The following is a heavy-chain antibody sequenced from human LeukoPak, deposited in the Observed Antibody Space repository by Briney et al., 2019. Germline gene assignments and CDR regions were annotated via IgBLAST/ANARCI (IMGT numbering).Heavy chain of an antibody. J-gene: IGHJ3*02. CDR1: GYSISSGNY. CDR3: ARARNYYDSSGFYYEGDAFDI. V-gene: IGHV4-38-2*02. Sequence: SETLSPTCTVSGYSISSGNYWGWIRQPPGKGLEWIGSIYHSGSTYYNPSLKSRVTISVDTSKNQFSLKLSSVTAADTAVYYCARARNYYDSSGFYYEGDAFDIWGQGTMVTVSS. D-gene: IGHD3-22*01. CDR2: IYHSGST.